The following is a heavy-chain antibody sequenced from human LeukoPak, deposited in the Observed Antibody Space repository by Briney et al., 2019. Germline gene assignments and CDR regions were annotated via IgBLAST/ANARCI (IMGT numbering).Heavy chain of an antibody. CDR2: IIPIFGKA. V-gene: IGHV1-69*13. D-gene: IGHD4-11*01. CDR1: GGTLLSYA. CDR3: ARSPTTVTTLDY. J-gene: IGHJ4*02. Sequence: SVKVSCKASGGTLLSYAINWVRQAPGQGLEWMGGIIPIFGKATYAQNFQGRLTITADESTSTAYMELSSLRSEDTAMFYCARSPTTVTTLDYGGQGTLVTVSS.